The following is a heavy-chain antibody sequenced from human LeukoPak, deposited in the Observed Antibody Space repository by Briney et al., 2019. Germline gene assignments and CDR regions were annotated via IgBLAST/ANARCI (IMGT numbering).Heavy chain of an antibody. V-gene: IGHV1-8*01. D-gene: IGHD1-26*01. J-gene: IGHJ5*02. Sequence: GASVKVSCKASGYTFTSYDINWVRQATGQGLEWMGWMNPNSGNTGYAQKFQGRVTMTRNTSISTAYMELSSLRSDDTAVYYCARLGDSGSYGTYNWFDPWGQGTLVTVSS. CDR2: MNPNSGNT. CDR1: GYTFTSYD. CDR3: ARLGDSGSYGTYNWFDP.